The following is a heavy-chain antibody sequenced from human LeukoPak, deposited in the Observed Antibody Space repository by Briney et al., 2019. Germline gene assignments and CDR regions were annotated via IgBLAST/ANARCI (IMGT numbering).Heavy chain of an antibody. J-gene: IGHJ4*02. CDR1: GFTFSSYA. V-gene: IGHV3-23*01. CDR2: ISGSGGIT. D-gene: IGHD3-16*01. Sequence: GGSLRLSCAASGFTFSSYAMSWVRQAPGKGLEWVSTISGSGGITYYADSVKGRFTISRDNSKNTLFLQLNSLRAEDTAVYYCAKDSRFGAGGFFDFWGQGTLVTVSS. CDR3: AKDSRFGAGGFFDF.